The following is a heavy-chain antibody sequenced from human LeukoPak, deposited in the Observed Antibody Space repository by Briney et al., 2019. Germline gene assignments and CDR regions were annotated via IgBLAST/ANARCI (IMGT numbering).Heavy chain of an antibody. CDR1: GFTFSSYG. CDR2: ISGSGGST. CDR3: ARDRCFDWLLCNYMDV. Sequence: PGGSLRLSCAASGFTFSSYGMSWVRQAPGKGLEWVSAISGSGGSTYYADSVKGRFTISRDNSKNTLYLQMNSLRAEDTAVYYCARDRCFDWLLCNYMDVWGKGTTVTISS. D-gene: IGHD3-9*01. J-gene: IGHJ6*03. V-gene: IGHV3-23*01.